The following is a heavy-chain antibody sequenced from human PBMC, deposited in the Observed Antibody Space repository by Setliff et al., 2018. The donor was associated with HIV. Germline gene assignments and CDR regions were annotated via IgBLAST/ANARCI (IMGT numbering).Heavy chain of an antibody. Sequence: PGESLKISCKGSGYSFTDYWIAWVRQMPGKGLEWMGIMYPGDSDTRYSPSFQGRVTISADKSISTAYLRWSSLKASDTAMYYCARSDGVLYPIAYWGQGTLVTVSS. CDR2: MYPGDSDT. V-gene: IGHV5-51*01. J-gene: IGHJ4*02. D-gene: IGHD3-10*01. CDR3: ARSDGVLYPIAY. CDR1: GYSFTDYW.